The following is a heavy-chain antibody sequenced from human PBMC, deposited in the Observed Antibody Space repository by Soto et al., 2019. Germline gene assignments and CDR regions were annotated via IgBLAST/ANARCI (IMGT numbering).Heavy chain of an antibody. CDR1: GGSINPYY. CDR3: VRANYFDF. J-gene: IGHJ4*02. V-gene: IGHV4-59*01. Sequence: QVQLQESGPGLVKPSETLSLTCTVSGGSINPYYWSWIRQPPGKGLEWIGSIYYRGSANNNPSLKSRLTISVDTSKNQLSLKLSSVPAADTAIYYCVRANYFDFWGQGTLVTVSS. CDR2: IYYRGSA.